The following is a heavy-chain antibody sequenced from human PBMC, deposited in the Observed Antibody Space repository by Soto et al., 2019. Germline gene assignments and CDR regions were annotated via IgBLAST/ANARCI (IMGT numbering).Heavy chain of an antibody. J-gene: IGHJ6*02. D-gene: IGHD3-9*01. CDR3: ARENILTGYYNHYYYGMDV. V-gene: IGHV1-69*13. CDR1: GGTFSSYA. CDR2: IIPIFGTA. Sequence: SVKVSCKASGGTFSSYAISWVRQAPGQGLEWMGGIIPIFGTANYAQKFQGRVTITADESTSTAYMELSSLRSEDTAVYYCARENILTGYYNHYYYGMDVWGQGTTVTVSS.